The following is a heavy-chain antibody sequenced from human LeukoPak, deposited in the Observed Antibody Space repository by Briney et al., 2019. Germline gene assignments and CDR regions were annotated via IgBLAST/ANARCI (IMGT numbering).Heavy chain of an antibody. D-gene: IGHD3-10*01. V-gene: IGHV4-39*01. CDR3: ARHGPDYLTAGSYLDY. CDR2: IYYAGGS. CDR1: GGSISSGSYF. J-gene: IGHJ4*02. Sequence: SETLSLTCTVSGGSISSGSYFWSWIRQPPGKGLEWIATIYYAGGSYYNPSLKSRVTISIDTTNNQFSLKLSSVTAADTAVYYCARHGPDYLTAGSYLDYWGQGALVTVSS.